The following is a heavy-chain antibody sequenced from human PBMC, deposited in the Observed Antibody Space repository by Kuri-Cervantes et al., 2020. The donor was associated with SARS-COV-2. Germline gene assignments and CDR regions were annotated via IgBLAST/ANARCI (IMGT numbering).Heavy chain of an antibody. J-gene: IGHJ6*02. V-gene: IGHV1-8*01. CDR1: GYTFTSYD. CDR3: AKDRSSGWPNYYYYGMDV. Sequence: ASVKVSCKASGYTFTSYDINWVRQATGQGLEWMGWMNPNSGNTGYAQKFQGRVTMTRNTSISTAYMELSSLRSEDTAVYYCAKDRSSGWPNYYYYGMDVWGQGTTVTVSS. D-gene: IGHD6-19*01. CDR2: MNPNSGNT.